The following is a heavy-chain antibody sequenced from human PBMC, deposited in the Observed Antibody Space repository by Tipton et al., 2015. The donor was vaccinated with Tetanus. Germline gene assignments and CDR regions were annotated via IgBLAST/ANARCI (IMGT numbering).Heavy chain of an antibody. V-gene: IGHV4-34*01. CDR2: INHSGST. D-gene: IGHD3-3*01. J-gene: IGHJ4*02. CDR3: ARGSRRITIFGVVLPASFDY. Sequence: GLVKPSETLSLTCAVYGGSFSGYYWSWIRQPPGKGLEWIGEINHSGSTNYNPSLKSRVTISVDTSKNQFSLKLSSVTAADTAVYYCARGSRRITIFGVVLPASFDYWGQGTLVTVSS. CDR1: GGSFSGYY.